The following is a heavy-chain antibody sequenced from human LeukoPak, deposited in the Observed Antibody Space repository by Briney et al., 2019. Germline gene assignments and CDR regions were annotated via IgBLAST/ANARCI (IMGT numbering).Heavy chain of an antibody. V-gene: IGHV3-11*01. Sequence: GGSLRLSCAASGFTFSDYCMSWIRQAPGKGLEWVSYISSSGSTIYYADSVKGRFTISRDNAKNSLYLQMNSLRAEDTAVYYCARDARMAAAGTYYYYMDVWGKGTTVSVSS. CDR3: ARDARMAAAGTYYYYMDV. D-gene: IGHD6-13*01. CDR2: ISSSGSTI. CDR1: GFTFSDYC. J-gene: IGHJ6*03.